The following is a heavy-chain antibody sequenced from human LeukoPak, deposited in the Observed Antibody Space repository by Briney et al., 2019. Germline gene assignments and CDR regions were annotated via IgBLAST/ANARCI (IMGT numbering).Heavy chain of an antibody. CDR1: GFTLSRYA. CDR2: ISGSGGST. Sequence: GGSLRLSCAASGFTLSRYAMSWVRQAPGKGLEWVSAISGSGGSTYYADSVKGRFTISRDNSKNTLYLQMNGLRAEDTAVYYCAKGLNPGATAAFDYWGQGTLVTVSS. CDR3: AKGLNPGATAAFDY. V-gene: IGHV3-23*01. D-gene: IGHD1-26*01. J-gene: IGHJ4*02.